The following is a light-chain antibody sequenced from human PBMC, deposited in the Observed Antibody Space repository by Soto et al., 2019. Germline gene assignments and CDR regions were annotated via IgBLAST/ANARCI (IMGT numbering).Light chain of an antibody. CDR3: QQYNNWPKT. J-gene: IGKJ1*01. CDR1: QSIRSN. V-gene: IGKV3-15*01. Sequence: EIVISQSPYTLSVSPGEGATLSCRVSQSIRSNLAWYQQRPGQAPRLLMYGASTRADGIPARFTGSGSGTEFTLTISSLQSEDFAVYYCQQYNNWPKTFGQGTKVDIK. CDR2: GAS.